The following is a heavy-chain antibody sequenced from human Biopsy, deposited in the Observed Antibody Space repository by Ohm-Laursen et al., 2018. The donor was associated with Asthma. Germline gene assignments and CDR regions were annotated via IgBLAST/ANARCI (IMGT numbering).Heavy chain of an antibody. J-gene: IGHJ5*02. V-gene: IGHV1-24*01. CDR1: GYFLSKMP. D-gene: IGHD3-3*01. CDR2: FVRER. CDR3: ADLFFQAFDT. Sequence: GSSVKVSCKVSGYFLSKMPMHWVRQAPGKGLGWMGGFVRERIYAQKFRGRLTMTEDISTDTAYMELNSLTSEDTAVYYCADLFFQAFDTWGQGTPVTVSS.